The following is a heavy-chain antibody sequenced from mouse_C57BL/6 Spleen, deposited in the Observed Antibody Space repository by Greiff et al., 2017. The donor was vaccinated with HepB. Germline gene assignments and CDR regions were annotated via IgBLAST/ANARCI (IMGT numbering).Heavy chain of an antibody. D-gene: IGHD2-4*01. J-gene: IGHJ4*01. CDR1: GFTFSNYW. CDR2: IRLKSDNYAT. CDR3: TGADYDGGDY. V-gene: IGHV6-3*01. Sequence: EVKLVESGGGLVQPGGSMKFSCVASGFTFSNYWMNWVRQSPEQGLEWVAQIRLKSDNYATHYAESVKGRFTISRDDSKSSVYLQMNNLRAEDTGIYYCTGADYDGGDYWGQGTSVTVSS.